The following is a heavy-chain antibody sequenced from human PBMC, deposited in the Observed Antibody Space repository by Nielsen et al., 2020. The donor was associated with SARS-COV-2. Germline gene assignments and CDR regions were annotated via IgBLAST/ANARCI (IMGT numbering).Heavy chain of an antibody. D-gene: IGHD5-12*01. J-gene: IGHJ4*02. CDR3: ARDGRIGYGVYLDY. CDR2: ISWNSGSI. V-gene: IGHV3-9*01. Sequence: SLKISCAASGFTFDDYAMHWVRQAPGKGLKWVSGISWNSGSIGYADSVKGRFTISRDNSKNTLYLQMNGLRAEDTAIYYCARDGRIGYGVYLDYWGQGTLVTVSS. CDR1: GFTFDDYA.